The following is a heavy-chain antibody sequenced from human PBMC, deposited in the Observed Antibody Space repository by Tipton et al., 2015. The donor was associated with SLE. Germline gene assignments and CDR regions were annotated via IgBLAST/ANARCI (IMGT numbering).Heavy chain of an antibody. CDR1: GYSISSGYY. CDR2: LFHSGTT. Sequence: TLSLTCSVSGYSISSGYYWGWNRQPQGKGLEWFGSLFHSGTTYYNPSLNSRVTILIDTSKNQFSLHLDSVTAADTAVYYCARGYYDFWSGFYNVGYYFDYWGQGSLVAVSS. CDR3: ARGYYDFWSGFYNVGYYFDY. V-gene: IGHV4-38-2*02. D-gene: IGHD3-3*01. J-gene: IGHJ4*02.